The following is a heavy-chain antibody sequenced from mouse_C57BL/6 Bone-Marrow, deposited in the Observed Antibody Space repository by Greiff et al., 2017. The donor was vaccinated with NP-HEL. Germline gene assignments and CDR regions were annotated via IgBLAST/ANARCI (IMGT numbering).Heavy chain of an antibody. V-gene: IGHV1-81*01. Sequence: QVQLKQSGAELARPGASVKLSCKASGYTFTSYGISWVKQRTGQGLEWIGEIYPRSGNTYYNEKFKGKATLPADKSSSTAYMELRSLTSEDSAVYFCAGDYDGDFVVWGTGTTVTVSS. CDR2: IYPRSGNT. CDR3: AGDYDGDFVV. J-gene: IGHJ1*03. D-gene: IGHD2-4*01. CDR1: GYTFTSYG.